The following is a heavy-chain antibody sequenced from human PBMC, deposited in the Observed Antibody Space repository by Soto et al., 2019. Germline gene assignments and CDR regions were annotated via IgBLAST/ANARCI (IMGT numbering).Heavy chain of an antibody. J-gene: IGHJ6*02. CDR2: INPGDSDI. V-gene: IGHV5-51*01. CDR3: ARHEQFYYYYYGMDV. D-gene: IGHD4-4*01. CDR1: GYSFTTYW. Sequence: GESLKISCKASGYSFTTYWIAWVRQMPGKGLEWMGIINPGDSDIRYSPSFQGQVTISSDNSISTAYLQWSSLKASDTAMYYCARHEQFYYYYYGMDVWGQGTAVTVSS.